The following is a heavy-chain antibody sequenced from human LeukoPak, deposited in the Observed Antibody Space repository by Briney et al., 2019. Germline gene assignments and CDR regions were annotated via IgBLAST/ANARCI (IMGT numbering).Heavy chain of an antibody. Sequence: SSETLSLTCAVYSGSFSGYYWTWFRQPPGKGLEWIGEFNHNWGAKYNPSLKSRVTISVDTSKNHLSLSLNSVTAADTAVYYCAASLWFGIYPDYWGQGSLVTVSS. CDR3: AASLWFGIYPDY. J-gene: IGHJ4*02. V-gene: IGHV4-34*01. CDR1: SGSFSGYY. CDR2: FNHNWGA. D-gene: IGHD3-10*01.